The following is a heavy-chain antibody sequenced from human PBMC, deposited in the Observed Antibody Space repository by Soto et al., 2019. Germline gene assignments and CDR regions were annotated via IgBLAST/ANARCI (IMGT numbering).Heavy chain of an antibody. Sequence: SETLSLTCTVSGGSISSSSYYWGWIRQPPGKGLEWIGRIYATGTTDYNPSLKSRVMMSVDTSKKQFSLKLRSVTAADTAVYYCVRDGTKTLRDWFDPWGQGISVTVSS. V-gene: IGHV4-39*07. J-gene: IGHJ5*02. CDR1: GGSISSSSYY. CDR3: VRDGTKTLRDWFDP. D-gene: IGHD1-1*01. CDR2: IYATGTT.